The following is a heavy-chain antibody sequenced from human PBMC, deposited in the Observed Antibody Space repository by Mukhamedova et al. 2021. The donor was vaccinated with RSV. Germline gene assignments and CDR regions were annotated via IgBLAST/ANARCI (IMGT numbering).Heavy chain of an antibody. CDR1: TYD. D-gene: IGHD2-2*01. CDR3: ARWYCSSTRCLLVY. V-gene: IGHV3-48*04. CDR2: ISRSSSTL. Sequence: TYDMNWVRQAPGKGLEWVSYISRSSSTLYYADSVKGGFTISRDSAKNSLYLQMHSLRAEDTAVYYCARWYCSSTRCLLVYCGQG. J-gene: IGHJ4*02.